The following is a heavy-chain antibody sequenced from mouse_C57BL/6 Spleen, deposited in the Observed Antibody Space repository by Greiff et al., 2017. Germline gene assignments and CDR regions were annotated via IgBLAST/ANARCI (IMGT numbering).Heavy chain of an antibody. CDR1: GFTFSSYA. Sequence: EVQVVESGGGLVKPGGSLKLSCAASGFTFSSYAMSWVRQTPEKRLEWVATISDGGSYTYYPDNVKGRFTISRDNAKNNLYLQMSHLKSEDTAMYYCARDRYSNFHYAMDYWGQGTSVTVSS. V-gene: IGHV5-4*01. D-gene: IGHD2-5*01. CDR3: ARDRYSNFHYAMDY. J-gene: IGHJ4*01. CDR2: ISDGGSYT.